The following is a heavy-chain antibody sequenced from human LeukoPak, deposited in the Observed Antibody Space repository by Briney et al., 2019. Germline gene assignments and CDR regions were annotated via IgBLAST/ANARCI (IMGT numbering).Heavy chain of an antibody. CDR1: GFTFSSYG. Sequence: GGTLRLSCAASGFTFSSYGMSWVRQAPGKGLEWVSAISGSGGSTYYADSVKGRFTISRDNSKNTLYLQMNSLRAEDTAVYYCAKESSGVVGATSFDYWGQGTLVTVSS. CDR3: AKESSGVVGATSFDY. CDR2: ISGSGGST. J-gene: IGHJ4*02. D-gene: IGHD1-26*01. V-gene: IGHV3-23*01.